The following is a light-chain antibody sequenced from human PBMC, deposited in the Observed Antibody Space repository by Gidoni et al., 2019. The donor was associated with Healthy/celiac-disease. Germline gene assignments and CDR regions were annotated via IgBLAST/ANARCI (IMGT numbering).Light chain of an antibody. J-gene: IGKJ1*01. CDR2: WAS. V-gene: IGKV4-1*01. Sequence: DIVMTQSPDSLAVSLGERATINCTSRQSVLSSSNNKNYLAWYQQKPGQPPKLLIYWASTRESGVPDRFSGSGSGTDFTLTISSLQAEDVAVYYCQQYYSTLWTFGQGTKVEIK. CDR1: QSVLSSSNNKNY. CDR3: QQYYSTLWT.